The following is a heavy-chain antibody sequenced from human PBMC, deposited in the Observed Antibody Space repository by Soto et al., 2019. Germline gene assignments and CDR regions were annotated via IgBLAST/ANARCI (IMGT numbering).Heavy chain of an antibody. Sequence: PGGSLRLSCAASGFTFSTYWMHWVRQAPGKGLVWVSRIISDESTTIYADCVKGRFTISRDNAKNTLYLQMNSLSVEDTAMYYCATGPTPAFGIWGLGTMVTVSS. V-gene: IGHV3-74*01. J-gene: IGHJ3*02. CDR2: IISDESTT. D-gene: IGHD2-15*01. CDR1: GFTFSTYW. CDR3: ATGPTPAFGI.